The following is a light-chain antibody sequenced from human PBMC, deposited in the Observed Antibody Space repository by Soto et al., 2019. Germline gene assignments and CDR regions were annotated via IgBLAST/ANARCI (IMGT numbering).Light chain of an antibody. Sequence: ALTQPASVSGAPGQRVTISCTGSSSNIGANYDVHWYQQLPGTAPKLLIYANIYRPSGVPDRFSGSKSGTSASLAITGLQAEDEADYYCQSYDSSLSGYVFGTGTKVTVL. CDR1: SSNIGANYD. J-gene: IGLJ1*01. V-gene: IGLV1-40*01. CDR3: QSYDSSLSGYV. CDR2: ANI.